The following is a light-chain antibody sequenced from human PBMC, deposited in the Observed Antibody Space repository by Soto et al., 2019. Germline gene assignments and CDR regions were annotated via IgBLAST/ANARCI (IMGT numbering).Light chain of an antibody. V-gene: IGKV3-20*01. Sequence: IVVTQSPDTLSLSTGERATLSCRARQSVSSSQLVWDQLNPGQDPRLLIYAASIRATGIPARLSGSGYGTDFTLTVSELDNEDFAVYYCQQYANSFWTFGQGTQVEIQ. J-gene: IGKJ1*01. CDR2: AAS. CDR1: QSVSSSQ. CDR3: QQYANSFWT.